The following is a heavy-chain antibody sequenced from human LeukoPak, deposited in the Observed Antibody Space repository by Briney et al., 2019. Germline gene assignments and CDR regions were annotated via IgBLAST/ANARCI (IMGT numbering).Heavy chain of an antibody. Sequence: SQTLSLTCAISGDSVSSNSAAWVWIRQSPSRGLEWLGRTYYRSKWYNDYAVSVRSRIIINPDTSENQFHLQLSSVTPEDAAVYYCARDWLGKYVDLWPEKTRHSVFWGSVRAKTTQLDL. D-gene: IGHD3-16*01. CDR3: ARDWLGKYVDLWPEKTRHSVFWGSVRAKTTQLDL. CDR2: TYYRSKWYN. CDR1: GDSVSSNSAA. V-gene: IGHV6-1*01. J-gene: IGHJ2*01.